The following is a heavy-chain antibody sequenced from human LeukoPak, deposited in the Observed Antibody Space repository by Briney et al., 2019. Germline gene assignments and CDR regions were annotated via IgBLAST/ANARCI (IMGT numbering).Heavy chain of an antibody. J-gene: IGHJ4*02. CDR1: GGIFNDYG. Sequence: LVKVSCKASGGIFNDYGINWVRQAPGLGLEWMGGVVPVFGTTNYAQRFQGRVSITADESTNTAYMEVSSLRSEDTAVYYCATLGFLGATRFLDNWGQGTLVTVSS. CDR2: VVPVFGTT. V-gene: IGHV1-69*13. CDR3: ATLGFLGATRFLDN. D-gene: IGHD1-26*01.